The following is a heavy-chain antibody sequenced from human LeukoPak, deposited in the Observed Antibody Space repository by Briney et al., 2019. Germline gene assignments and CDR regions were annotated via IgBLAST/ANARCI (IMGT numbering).Heavy chain of an antibody. Sequence: GGSLRLSCAASGFTFSGFGMHWVRQAPGKGLEWVAFIRYDGSTKHYGDSVKGRFTISRDNSKNTLYLQMNGLRAEDTGVYYCAKDRGSRNEILTGRPRASMDFDYWGQGTLVIVSS. CDR2: IRYDGSTK. V-gene: IGHV3-30*02. CDR3: AKDRGSRNEILTGRPRASMDFDY. D-gene: IGHD3-9*01. J-gene: IGHJ4*02. CDR1: GFTFSGFG.